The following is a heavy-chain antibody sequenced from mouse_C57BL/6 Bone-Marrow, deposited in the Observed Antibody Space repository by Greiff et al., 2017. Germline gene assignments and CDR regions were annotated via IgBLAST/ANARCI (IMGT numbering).Heavy chain of an antibody. CDR1: GFNIKNTS. J-gene: IGHJ1*03. D-gene: IGHD1-1*01. Sequence: VQLQQSVAELVRPGASVKLSCTASGFNIKNTSMHWVKQRPEQGLEWIGRIDPANGNTKYAPKFQGKAPITADTSSNTAYLQLSSLTSEDTAIYYCAYYGSRYFDVWGTGTTVTVSS. CDR3: AYYGSRYFDV. CDR2: IDPANGNT. V-gene: IGHV14-3*01.